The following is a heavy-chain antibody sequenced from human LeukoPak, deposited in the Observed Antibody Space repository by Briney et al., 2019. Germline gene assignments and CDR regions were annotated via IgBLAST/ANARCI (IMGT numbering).Heavy chain of an antibody. Sequence: SQTLSLTCTVSGGSISSGDYYWSWIRQPPGKGLEWIGYIYYSGSTYYNPSLKSRVTIPVDTSKNQFSLKLSSVTAADTAVYYCARAGEIQLWLSAFDIWGQGTMVTVSS. CDR2: IYYSGST. V-gene: IGHV4-30-4*08. CDR1: GGSISSGDYY. D-gene: IGHD5-18*01. J-gene: IGHJ3*02. CDR3: ARAGEIQLWLSAFDI.